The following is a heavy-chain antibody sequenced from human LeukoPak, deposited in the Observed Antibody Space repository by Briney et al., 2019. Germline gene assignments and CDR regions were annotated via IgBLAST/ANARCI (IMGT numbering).Heavy chain of an antibody. V-gene: IGHV1-18*01. J-gene: IGHJ4*02. D-gene: IGHD3-22*01. CDR1: GYTFTSYG. Sequence: ASVKVSCKASGYTFTSYGISWVRQAPGQGLEWMGWISAYNGNTNYAQKLQGRVTMTTDTSTSTAYMELRSLRSDDAAVYYCARGRKEYYDSSGYYYGQLGFDYWGQGTLVTVSS. CDR2: ISAYNGNT. CDR3: ARGRKEYYDSSGYYYGQLGFDY.